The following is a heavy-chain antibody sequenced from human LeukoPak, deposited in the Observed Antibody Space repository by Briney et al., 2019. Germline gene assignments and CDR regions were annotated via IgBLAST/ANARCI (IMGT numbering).Heavy chain of an antibody. J-gene: IGHJ6*03. CDR3: ARQWELKYYYYMDV. CDR1: GFTFSSYA. Sequence: PGGSLRLSCAASGFTFSSYAMSWVRQAPGKGLEWVAVISYDGSNKYYADSVKGRFTISRDNSKNTLYLQMNSLRAEDTAVYYCARQWELKYYYYMDVWGKGTTVTVSS. D-gene: IGHD1-26*01. CDR2: ISYDGSNK. V-gene: IGHV3-30*04.